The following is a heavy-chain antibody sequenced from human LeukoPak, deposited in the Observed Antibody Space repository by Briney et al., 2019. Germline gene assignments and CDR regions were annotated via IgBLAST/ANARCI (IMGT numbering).Heavy chain of an antibody. J-gene: IGHJ4*02. Sequence: SETLSLTCAVYGGSFSGYYWSWIRQPPGKGLEWIGEINHSGSTNYNPSLKSRVTISVDTSKNQFSLKLSSVTAADTAVYYCARGVYCGGDCYCLDYWGQGTLVTVSS. V-gene: IGHV4-34*01. CDR1: GGSFSGYY. D-gene: IGHD2-21*02. CDR2: INHSGST. CDR3: ARGVYCGGDCYCLDY.